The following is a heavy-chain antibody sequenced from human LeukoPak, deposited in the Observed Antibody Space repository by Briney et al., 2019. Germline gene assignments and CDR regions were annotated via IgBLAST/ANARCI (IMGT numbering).Heavy chain of an antibody. V-gene: IGHV6-1*01. D-gene: IGHD6-19*01. CDR1: GDSVSSNSAA. Sequence: SQTLSLTCAISGDSVSSNSAAWNWIRQSPSRGLEWLGGTYYRSKWYNDYTVYAVSVKSRITINPDTSKNQVSLQLNSVTPEDTAVYYCAREVAGTLAFDYWGQGTLVTVSS. CDR3: AREVAGTLAFDY. CDR2: TYYRSKWYN. J-gene: IGHJ4*02.